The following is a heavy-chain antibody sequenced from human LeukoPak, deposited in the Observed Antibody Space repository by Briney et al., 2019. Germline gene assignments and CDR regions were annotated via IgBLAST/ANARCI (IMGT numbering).Heavy chain of an antibody. V-gene: IGHV4-59*01. J-gene: IGHJ4*02. CDR2: IYYSGST. D-gene: IGHD6-6*01. CDR1: GGSINSYY. Sequence: SETPSLTCTVSGGSINSYYWSWIRQPPGKGLEWIGYIYYSGSTNYNPSLKSRVTISVDTSKNQFSLKLSSVTAADTAVYYCARGDIAARHIDYWGQGTLVTVSS. CDR3: ARGDIAARHIDY.